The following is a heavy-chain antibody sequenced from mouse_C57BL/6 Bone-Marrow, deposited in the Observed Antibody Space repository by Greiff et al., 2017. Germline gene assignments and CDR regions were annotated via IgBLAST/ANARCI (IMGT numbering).Heavy chain of an antibody. J-gene: IGHJ2*01. V-gene: IGHV10-1*01. Sequence: EVQLVESGGGLVQPKGSLKLSCAASGFSFNTYAMNWVRQAPGKGLEWVARIRSKSNNYATYYADSVKDRFTISRDDSESMLYLQMNNLKTEDTAMYYCVRHGYYGSSFFDYWGEAATRPVSS. D-gene: IGHD1-1*01. CDR3: VRHGYYGSSFFDY. CDR2: IRSKSNNYAT. CDR1: GFSFNTYA.